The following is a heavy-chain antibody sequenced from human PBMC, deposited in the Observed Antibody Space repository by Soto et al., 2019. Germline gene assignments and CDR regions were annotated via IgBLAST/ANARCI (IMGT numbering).Heavy chain of an antibody. Sequence: LRLSCAASGFAFTRYSMNWVRQAPGKGLEWVSSISSTTNYIYYGDSMKGRFTISRDNAKNSLYLEMNSLRAEDTAVYYCARESEDLTSNFDYWGQGTLVTVSS. CDR3: ARESEDLTSNFDY. CDR1: GFAFTRYS. J-gene: IGHJ4*02. CDR2: ISSTTNYI. V-gene: IGHV3-21*06.